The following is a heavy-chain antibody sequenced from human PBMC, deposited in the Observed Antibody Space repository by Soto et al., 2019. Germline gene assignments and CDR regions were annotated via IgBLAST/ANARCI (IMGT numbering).Heavy chain of an antibody. Sequence: LRLSCAASGFAFTRYSMNWVRQAPGKGLEWVSSISSTTNYIYYGDSMKGRFTISRDNAKNSLYLEMNSLRAEDTAVYYCARESEDLTSNFDYWGQGTLVTVSS. CDR3: ARESEDLTSNFDY. CDR1: GFAFTRYS. J-gene: IGHJ4*02. CDR2: ISSTTNYI. V-gene: IGHV3-21*06.